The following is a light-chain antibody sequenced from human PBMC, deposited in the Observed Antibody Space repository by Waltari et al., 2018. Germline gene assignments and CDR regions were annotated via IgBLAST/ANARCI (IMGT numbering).Light chain of an antibody. J-gene: IGLJ3*02. V-gene: IGLV7-43*01. CDR3: LLYYVGSRV. CDR2: GAR. Sequence: QTVVTQEASLTVSPGRTVTLTCASSTGAVSDTNFPSWSQQRPGQAPSRRIYGARNQDALTSDRFAGSLLGGKAALTRASVQPEDEADDFCLLYYVGSRVFGGGTKLTVL. CDR1: TGAVSDTNF.